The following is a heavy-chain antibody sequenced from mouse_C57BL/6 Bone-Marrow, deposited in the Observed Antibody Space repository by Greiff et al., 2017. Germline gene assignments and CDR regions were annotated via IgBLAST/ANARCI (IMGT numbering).Heavy chain of an antibody. CDR2: IYTSDSET. J-gene: IGHJ3*01. V-gene: IGHV1-61*01. CDR1: GYTFTSYW. Sequence: VKLQQPGAELVRPGSSVKLSCKASGYTFTSYWMDWVKQTPGQGLEWIGNIYTSDSETPYNQKFKGKATLTVDKSSSTAYMELRRLTSEDTAVYYCARTRRSWFAYWGQGTLVTVSA. CDR3: ARTRRSWFAY.